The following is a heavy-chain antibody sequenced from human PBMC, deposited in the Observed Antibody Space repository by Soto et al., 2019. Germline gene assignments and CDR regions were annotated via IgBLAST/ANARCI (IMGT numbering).Heavy chain of an antibody. CDR2: IISIFGTP. J-gene: IGHJ4*02. V-gene: IGHV1-69*12. D-gene: IGHD5-12*01. CDR3: ARDLGSGYDPGDY. Sequence: QVQLVQSGAEVKKPGSSVKVSCKASGGTFNSYVFNWVRQAPGQGLEWMGGIISIFGTPNYGQKFQGRFTITADESTSTGFMELSSLTSEDTAIYYCARDLGSGYDPGDYWGQGTLVTVSS. CDR1: GGTFNSYV.